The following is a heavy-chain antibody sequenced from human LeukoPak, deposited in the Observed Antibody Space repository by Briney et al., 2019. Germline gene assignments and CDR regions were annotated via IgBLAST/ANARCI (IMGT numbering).Heavy chain of an antibody. V-gene: IGHV3-74*01. CDR2: ISSDGRTT. D-gene: IGHD3-10*01. Sequence: GGSLRLSFAASGFTFSYNWMHWVRQAPGKGLVWVSRISSDGRTTQYADSVKGRFTISRDSAKNTLFLQMNDLRAEDTAVYYCLGYYSGSPNWGQGTLVTVSS. J-gene: IGHJ4*02. CDR3: LGYYSGSPN. CDR1: GFTFSYNW.